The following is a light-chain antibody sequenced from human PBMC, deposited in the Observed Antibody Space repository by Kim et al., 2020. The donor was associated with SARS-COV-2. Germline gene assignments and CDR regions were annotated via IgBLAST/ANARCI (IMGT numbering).Light chain of an antibody. CDR1: SLRSYY. CDR2: GKN. J-gene: IGLJ2*01. V-gene: IGLV3-19*01. Sequence: SSELTQDPAVSVALGQTVRITCQGDSLRSYYASWYQQKPGQAPVLVIYGKNNRPSGIPDRFSGSSSGNTASLNITGAQAEDEADYYCNSRDSSGDHWGFG. CDR3: NSRDSSGDHWG.